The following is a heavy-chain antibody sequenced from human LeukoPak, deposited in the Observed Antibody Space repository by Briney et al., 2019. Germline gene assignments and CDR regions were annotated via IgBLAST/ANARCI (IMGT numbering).Heavy chain of an antibody. CDR2: INAGNGDT. CDR3: ARRGASSGWGYFDY. D-gene: IGHD6-19*01. J-gene: IGHJ4*02. CDR1: GYTFTTYA. V-gene: IGHV1-3*01. Sequence: ASVKVSCKASGYTFTTYAMHWVRQAPGQRLEWMGWINAGNGDTKYSQRFQGRVTITRDTSASTAYMELSSLISEDTAVYYCARRGASSGWGYFDYWGQGTLVTVSS.